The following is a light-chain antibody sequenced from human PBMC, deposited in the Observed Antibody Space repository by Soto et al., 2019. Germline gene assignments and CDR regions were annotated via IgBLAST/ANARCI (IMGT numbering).Light chain of an antibody. CDR1: SGSIARNY. J-gene: IGLJ2*01. V-gene: IGLV6-57*04. Sequence: NFMLTQPHSESEAPGKTVTISCTRSSGSIARNYVQWYQQRPGSAPTTLVYEDNERPSGVPDRFSGSIDSSSNSASLTISGLTTEDEADYYCQSYDSINPVVFGGGTKLTVL. CDR2: EDN. CDR3: QSYDSINPVV.